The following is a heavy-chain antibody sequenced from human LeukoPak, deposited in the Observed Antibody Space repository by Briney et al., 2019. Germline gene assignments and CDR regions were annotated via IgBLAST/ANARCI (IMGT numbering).Heavy chain of an antibody. V-gene: IGHV3-48*04. Sequence: PSGGSLRLSCAASGFTFSSYWMSWVRQAPGKGLEWVSYISSSGSTIYYADSVKGRFTISRDNAKNSLYLQMNSLRAEDTAVYYCARDRTTMIVHLDYWGQGTLVTVSS. CDR2: ISSSGSTI. J-gene: IGHJ4*02. D-gene: IGHD3-22*01. CDR1: GFTFSSYW. CDR3: ARDRTTMIVHLDY.